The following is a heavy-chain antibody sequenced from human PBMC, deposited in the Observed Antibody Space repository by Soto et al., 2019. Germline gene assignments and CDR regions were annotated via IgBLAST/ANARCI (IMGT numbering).Heavy chain of an antibody. D-gene: IGHD6-6*01. CDR2: IYSNGDT. CDR3: ARRGGSSSGYYYYAMDV. Sequence: KPSETLSLTCSVSSDSMNSGGYYWSWIRQHPGKGLEWIGYIYSNGDTYYNPSLKSRVTISVDTSKNQFSLNLTSVTAADTAVYYYARRGGSSSGYYYYAMDVWGQGTTVTVSS. J-gene: IGHJ6*02. CDR1: SDSMNSGGYY. V-gene: IGHV4-31*03.